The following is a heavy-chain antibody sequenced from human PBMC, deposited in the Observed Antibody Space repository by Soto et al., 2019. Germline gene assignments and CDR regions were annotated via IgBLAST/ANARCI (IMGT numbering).Heavy chain of an antibody. J-gene: IGHJ5*02. Sequence: QVQLVQSGAEVKKPGSSVKVSCKASGGTFSSYTISWVRQAPGQGLEWMGRIIPILGIANYAQKFQGRVTITADKSTSTAYMELSSLRSEDTAVYYCVRDAGSTIFGGSRWFDPWGQGTLVTVSS. CDR3: VRDAGSTIFGGSRWFDP. CDR1: GGTFSSYT. V-gene: IGHV1-69*08. CDR2: IIPILGIA. D-gene: IGHD3-3*01.